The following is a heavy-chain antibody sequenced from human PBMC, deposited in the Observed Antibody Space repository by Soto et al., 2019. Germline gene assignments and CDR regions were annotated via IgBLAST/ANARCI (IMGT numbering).Heavy chain of an antibody. CDR3: AREYTKIVDGPTPFYFDY. D-gene: IGHD6-19*01. CDR2: TYITGDT. J-gene: IGHJ4*02. Sequence: LSLTCSVSGDSISSYYWSWIRQSAGKGLEWIGRTYITGDTNYNPSLKSRVTMSVDTSKNQLSLKLSSVTAADTAVYYCAREYTKIVDGPTPFYFDYWGQGTPVTVSS. CDR1: GDSISSYY. V-gene: IGHV4-4*07.